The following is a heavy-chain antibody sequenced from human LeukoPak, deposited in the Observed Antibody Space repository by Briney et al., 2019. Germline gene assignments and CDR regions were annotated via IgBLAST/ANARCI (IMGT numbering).Heavy chain of an antibody. J-gene: IGHJ6*02. D-gene: IGHD5-18*01. V-gene: IGHV3-66*01. Sequence: PGGSLRLSCAVSGFTVRNNYMSWASQAPGRGLEWVSIIYSGGSTYYTDSVRGKFTISRDNSKNTLYPQMNSLRAEDTAVYYCARANGYSYGYGYYYYAMDVWGQGTTVTVSS. CDR3: ARANGYSYGYGYYYYAMDV. CDR1: GFTVRNNY. CDR2: IYSGGST.